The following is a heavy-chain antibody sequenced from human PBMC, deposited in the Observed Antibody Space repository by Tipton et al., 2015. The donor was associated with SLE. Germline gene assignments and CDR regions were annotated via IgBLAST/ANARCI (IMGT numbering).Heavy chain of an antibody. Sequence: LRLSCSVSGVSISSHSHYWGWIRQPPGKGLEWIGSIYYSGSTYYNPSLKSRVTISVDTSKNQFSLKLTSVTAADTAVYHCTRVPRYNWNYIADWGQGTLVSVSS. V-gene: IGHV4-39*07. CDR2: IYYSGST. CDR1: GVSISSHSHY. CDR3: TRVPRYNWNYIAD. J-gene: IGHJ4*02. D-gene: IGHD1-7*01.